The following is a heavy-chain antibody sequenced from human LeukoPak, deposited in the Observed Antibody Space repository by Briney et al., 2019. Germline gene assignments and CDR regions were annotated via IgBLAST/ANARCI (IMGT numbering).Heavy chain of an antibody. CDR1: GGSISSSNYY. CDR2: IRPGATT. V-gene: IGHV4-61*02. J-gene: IGHJ4*02. D-gene: IGHD1-1*01. Sequence: SETLSLTCTVSGGSISSSNYYWGWIRQPAGKGLEWIGRIRPGATTNYSPSLKGRVTISLDTSKRQISLRLTSVTAADTAVYYCARKEYPNSKFDYWGQGILVTVSS. CDR3: ARKEYPNSKFDY.